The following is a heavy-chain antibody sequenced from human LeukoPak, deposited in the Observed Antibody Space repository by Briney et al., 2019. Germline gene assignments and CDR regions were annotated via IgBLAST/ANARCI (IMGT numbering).Heavy chain of an antibody. J-gene: IGHJ1*01. CDR1: GYTFTSYD. CDR3: ARGLRDSSGREYFQH. V-gene: IGHV1-8*01. Sequence: GASVKVSCKASGYTFTSYDINWVRQGSGQGLELMGWMNPNSGNTASAQKFQGRVTMTGNTSISTAYMELSSLRSEDTAVYYCARGLRDSSGREYFQHWGQGTLVTVSS. CDR2: MNPNSGNT. D-gene: IGHD3-22*01.